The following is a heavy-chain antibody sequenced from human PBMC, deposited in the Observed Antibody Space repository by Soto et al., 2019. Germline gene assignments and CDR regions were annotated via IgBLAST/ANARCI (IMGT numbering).Heavy chain of an antibody. Sequence: ASVKVSCKASGYTFTGYYIHWVRQAPGQGLEWMGSISPHSGGPNYAQRFQGRVTMTRDTSMTTVYMEMSGLTSDDTAVYYCAREEQTGANYYLDYWGQGKLVTVFS. J-gene: IGHJ4*02. V-gene: IGHV1-2*02. CDR2: ISPHSGGP. CDR3: AREEQTGANYYLDY. CDR1: GYTFTGYY. D-gene: IGHD7-27*01.